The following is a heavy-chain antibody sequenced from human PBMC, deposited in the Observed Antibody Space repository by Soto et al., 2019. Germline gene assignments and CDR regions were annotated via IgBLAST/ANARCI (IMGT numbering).Heavy chain of an antibody. D-gene: IGHD6-19*01. CDR2: INAGNGNT. CDR3: ARVLIAVAGIYPFDY. J-gene: IGHJ4*02. V-gene: IGHV1-3*01. Sequence: GASVKVSCKASGYSFTSYAMHWVRQAPGQRLEWMGWINAGNGNTKYSQKFQGRVTITRDTSASTAYMELSSLRSEDTAVYYCARVLIAVAGIYPFDYWGQGTLVTVSS. CDR1: GYSFTSYA.